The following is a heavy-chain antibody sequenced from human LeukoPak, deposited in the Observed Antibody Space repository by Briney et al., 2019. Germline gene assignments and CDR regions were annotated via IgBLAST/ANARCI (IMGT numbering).Heavy chain of an antibody. CDR1: GGSISPYY. CDR2: LYVSGAT. D-gene: IGHD6-6*01. Sequence: SETLSLTCTVSGGSISPYYWNWIRRPAGKGLEWIGRLYVSGATDYNPSLKSRATISVDTSKNQFSLRLKSVTAADTAVYYCARGRIAARRRWFDPWGQGTLVTVSS. J-gene: IGHJ5*02. CDR3: ARGRIAARRRWFDP. V-gene: IGHV4-4*07.